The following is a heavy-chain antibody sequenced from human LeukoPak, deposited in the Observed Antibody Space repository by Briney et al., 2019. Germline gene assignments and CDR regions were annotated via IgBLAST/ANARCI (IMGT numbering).Heavy chain of an antibody. CDR2: ISYDGSNK. V-gene: IGHV3-30*03. CDR1: GFTFTSYG. CDR3: ATLERGYAVAVDY. D-gene: IGHD6-19*01. Sequence: AGGSLRLSCAASGFTFTSYGMHWVRQAPGKGLEWAAVISYDGSNKYYADSVKGRFTISRDNSKNTLYLQMNSLRAEDTAVYYCATLERGYAVAVDYWGQGTLVTVSS. J-gene: IGHJ4*02.